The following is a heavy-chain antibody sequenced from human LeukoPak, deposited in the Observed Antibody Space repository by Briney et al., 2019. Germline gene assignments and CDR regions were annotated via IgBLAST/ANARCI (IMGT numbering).Heavy chain of an antibody. J-gene: IGHJ4*02. D-gene: IGHD3-16*02. CDR2: INHSGST. Sequence: SSETLSLTCAVYGGSFSGYYWSWIRQPPGKGLEWIGEINHSGSTNYNPSLKSRVTISVDTSKNQFSLKLSSVTAADTAVYYCARGQEDYVWGSYRYSYYFDYWGQGTLVTVSS. CDR3: ARGQEDYVWGSYRYSYYFDY. CDR1: GGSFSGYY. V-gene: IGHV4-34*01.